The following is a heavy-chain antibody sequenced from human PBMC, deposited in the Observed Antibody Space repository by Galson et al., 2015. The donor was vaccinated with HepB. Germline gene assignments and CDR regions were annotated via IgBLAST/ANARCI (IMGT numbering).Heavy chain of an antibody. CDR2: ISGSGGSA. Sequence: SLRLSCAASRFTFSSYAMSWVRQAPGKGLAWVSAISGSGGSAFYTDSVKGRFTISRDNSKNTLYLQMNSLSAEDTAVYYCAKDTESGYWDAFDIWGQGTMVTVSS. CDR1: RFTFSSYA. V-gene: IGHV3-23*01. CDR3: AKDTESGYWDAFDI. D-gene: IGHD3-22*01. J-gene: IGHJ3*02.